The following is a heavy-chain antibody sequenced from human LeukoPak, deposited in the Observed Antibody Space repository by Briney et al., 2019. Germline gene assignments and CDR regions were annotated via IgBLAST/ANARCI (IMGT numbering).Heavy chain of an antibody. D-gene: IGHD6-19*01. CDR3: ARELDIAVAGTLGF. CDR2: IWYDGSNK. Sequence: PGRSLRLSCAASGFTFSSYAMHWVRQAPGKWLEWVAVIWYDGSNKYYADSVKGRFTISRDHSKNTLYLQMKSLRAEDTAVYYCARELDIAVAGTLGFWGQGTLVTVSS. CDR1: GFTFSSYA. V-gene: IGHV3-33*01. J-gene: IGHJ4*02.